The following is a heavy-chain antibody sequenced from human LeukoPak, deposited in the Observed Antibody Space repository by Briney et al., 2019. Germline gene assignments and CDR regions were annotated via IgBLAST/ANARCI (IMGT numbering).Heavy chain of an antibody. Sequence: SGGSLRLSCAPSGFTASSDYMRWVRPALRKGLEWVSVIYSGGSTYYADSVKGRFTISRDNSKNTLYLQMNSLRAEDTAVYYWARHMTRGEGYWGQGTLVTVSS. CDR3: ARHMTRGEGY. J-gene: IGHJ4*02. V-gene: IGHV3-66*04. CDR1: GFTASSDY. CDR2: IYSGGST. D-gene: IGHD3-16*01.